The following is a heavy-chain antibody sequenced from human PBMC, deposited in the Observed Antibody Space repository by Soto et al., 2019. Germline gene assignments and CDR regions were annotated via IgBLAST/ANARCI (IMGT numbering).Heavy chain of an antibody. CDR2: IKQDGSEK. Sequence: PGGSLRLSCAASGFTFSSYWMSWVRQAPGKGLEWVANIKQDGSEKYYVDSVKGRFTISRDNAKNSLYLQMNSLRAEDTAVYYCARDPLYSGSVCGMDVWGQGTTVTVSS. D-gene: IGHD1-26*01. V-gene: IGHV3-7*03. J-gene: IGHJ6*02. CDR3: ARDPLYSGSVCGMDV. CDR1: GFTFSSYW.